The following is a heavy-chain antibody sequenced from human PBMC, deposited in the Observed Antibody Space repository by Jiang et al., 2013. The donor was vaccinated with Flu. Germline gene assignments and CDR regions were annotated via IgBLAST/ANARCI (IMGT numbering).Heavy chain of an antibody. J-gene: IGHJ3*01. V-gene: IGHV6-1*01. CDR1: GDSVSSNDPA. CDR3: ARQMGAFDF. D-gene: IGHD2-8*01. CDR2: TYYRSKWYN. Sequence: SQTLSLTCAISGDSVSSNDPAWNWIRQSPSRGLEWLGRTYYRSKWYNDYAVSVKGRITINPDTSKNQFSPQLNSVTPEDTAVYYCARQMGAFDFWGQGTMVTVSS.